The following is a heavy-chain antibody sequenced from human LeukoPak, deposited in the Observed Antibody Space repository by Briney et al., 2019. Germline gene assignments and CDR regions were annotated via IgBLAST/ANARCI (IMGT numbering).Heavy chain of an antibody. D-gene: IGHD2-15*01. CDR1: GFTFSSYE. V-gene: IGHV3-48*03. J-gene: IGHJ5*02. CDR2: ISSDDTTI. CDR3: TRGTGGSA. Sequence: GGSLRLSCAASGFTFSSYEMNWVRQAPGKGLEWVSYISSDDTTIYYADSVKGRFTISRDNAKNSLYLQMNSLRAEDTALYYCTRGTGGSAWGQGTLVTVSS.